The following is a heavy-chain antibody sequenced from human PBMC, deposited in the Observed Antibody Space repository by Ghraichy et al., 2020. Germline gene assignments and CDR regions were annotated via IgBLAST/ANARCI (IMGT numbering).Heavy chain of an antibody. J-gene: IGHJ4*02. CDR2: ISGSGGST. CDR1: GFTFSSYA. D-gene: IGHD6-19*01. V-gene: IGHV3-23*01. CDR3: AKRLTGLTSGWYDFDY. Sequence: GGSLRLSCAASGFTFSSYAMSWVRQAPGKGLEWVSAISGSGGSTYYADSVKGRFTISRDNSKNTLDLQMNSLRAEDTAVYYCAKRLTGLTSGWYDFDYWGQGTLVTVSS.